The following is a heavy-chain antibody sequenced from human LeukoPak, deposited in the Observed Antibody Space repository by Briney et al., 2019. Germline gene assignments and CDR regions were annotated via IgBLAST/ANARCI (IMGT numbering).Heavy chain of an antibody. CDR2: ISAYNGNT. CDR3: ARDQGYSSSWNFDY. V-gene: IGHV1-18*04. Sequence: ASVKVSCKASGHTFTSYGISWVRQAPGQGLEWMGWISAYNGNTNYAQKLQGRVTMTTDTSTSTAYMELRSLRSDDTAVYYCARDQGYSSSWNFDYWGQGTLVTVSS. CDR1: GHTFTSYG. D-gene: IGHD6-13*01. J-gene: IGHJ4*02.